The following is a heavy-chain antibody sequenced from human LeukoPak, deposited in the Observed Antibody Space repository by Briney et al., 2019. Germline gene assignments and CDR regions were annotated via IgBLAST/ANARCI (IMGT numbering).Heavy chain of an antibody. V-gene: IGHV4-61*02. Sequence: SETLSLTCTVSGGSISSGTYYWSWIRQPAGKGLEWIGRIYTSGSTNYNPSLKSRVTISVDTSKNQFSLKLSSVTAADTAVYYCARRRSGYSYGLWGQGTLVTVSS. CDR2: IYTSGST. CDR3: ARRRSGYSYGL. CDR1: GGSISSGTYY. J-gene: IGHJ4*02. D-gene: IGHD5-18*01.